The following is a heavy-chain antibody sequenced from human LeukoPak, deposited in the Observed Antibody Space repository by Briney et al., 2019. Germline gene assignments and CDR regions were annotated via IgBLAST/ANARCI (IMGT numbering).Heavy chain of an antibody. CDR2: ISSSGSTI. CDR1: GFTFSSYE. V-gene: IGHV3-48*03. CDR3: ARPLTVVTPSAFDI. J-gene: IGHJ3*02. Sequence: GGSLRLSCAASGFTFSSYEMNWVRQAPGKGLEWVSYISSSGSTIYYADSVKGRFTISRDNAKNSLYLQMNSLRAEDTAVYYCARPLTVVTPSAFDIWGQGTMVTVSS. D-gene: IGHD4-23*01.